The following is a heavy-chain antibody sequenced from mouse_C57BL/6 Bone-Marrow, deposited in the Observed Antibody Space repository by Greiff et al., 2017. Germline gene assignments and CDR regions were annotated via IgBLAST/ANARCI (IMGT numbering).Heavy chain of an antibody. Sequence: QVQLQQSGAELVRPGTSVKVSCKASGYAFTNYLIEWVKQRPGQGLEWIGVINPGSGGTNYNEKFKGKATLTADKSSSTAYMQLSSLTSEDSAVYFCARDYDYDGYYYAMDYWGQGTSVTVSS. D-gene: IGHD2-4*01. CDR1: GYAFTNYL. V-gene: IGHV1-54*01. J-gene: IGHJ4*01. CDR3: ARDYDYDGYYYAMDY. CDR2: INPGSGGT.